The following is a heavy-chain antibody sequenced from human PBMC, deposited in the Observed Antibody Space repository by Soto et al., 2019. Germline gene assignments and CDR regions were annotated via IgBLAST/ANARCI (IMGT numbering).Heavy chain of an antibody. CDR1: GFTFSNHA. CDR2: ISDSGST. Sequence: EVQLLESGGALVQPGGSLRLSCAASGFTFSNHAMNWVRQAPGKGLEWVSTISDSGSTYYADSVKGRVTISRDNSKNTLYLQMNSLRAEATAVYYCARDPGGHYCTSTSCLYFFDHWGQGTLVIVSS. J-gene: IGHJ4*02. D-gene: IGHD2-2*01. V-gene: IGHV3-23*01. CDR3: ARDPGGHYCTSTSCLYFFDH.